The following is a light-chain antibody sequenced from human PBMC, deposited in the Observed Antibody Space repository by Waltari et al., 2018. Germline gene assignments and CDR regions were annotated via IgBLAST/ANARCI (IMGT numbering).Light chain of an antibody. J-gene: IGKJ2*01. V-gene: IGKV1-12*01. Sequence: DIQMTQSPSSLSASVGDRVTITCRASQGISSCLAWYQQKPGKAPELLIYAASSFQSGVPSRFSGSGSGTDFTLTISSLQPEDFAVYHCQQRSNWPYTFGQGTKLEIK. CDR1: QGISSC. CDR3: QQRSNWPYT. CDR2: AAS.